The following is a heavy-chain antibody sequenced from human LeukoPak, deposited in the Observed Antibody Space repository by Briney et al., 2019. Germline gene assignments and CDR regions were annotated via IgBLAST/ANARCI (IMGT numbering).Heavy chain of an antibody. V-gene: IGHV4-61*02. J-gene: IGHJ4*02. D-gene: IGHD3-9*01. CDR2: IYTSGST. Sequence: PSETLSLTCTVSGGSISSGSYYWSWIRQPAGKGLEWIGRIYTSGSTNYNPSLKSRVTISVDTSKNQFSLKLSSVTAADTAVYYCARDSARRYFDWLTYYFDYWGQGTLVTVSS. CDR3: ARDSARRYFDWLTYYFDY. CDR1: GGSISSGSYY.